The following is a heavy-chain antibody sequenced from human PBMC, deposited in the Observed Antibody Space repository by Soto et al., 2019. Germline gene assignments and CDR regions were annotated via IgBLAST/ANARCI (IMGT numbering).Heavy chain of an antibody. J-gene: IGHJ6*03. Sequence: ASVKVSCKASGGTFSSYTISWVRQAPGQGLEWMGRIIPILGIANYAQKFQGRVTITADKSTGTAYMELSSLRSEDTAVYYCARGTVLRFLEWLSRPDYYYYMDVWGKGTTVTVSS. V-gene: IGHV1-69*02. D-gene: IGHD3-3*01. CDR1: GGTFSSYT. CDR2: IIPILGIA. CDR3: ARGTVLRFLEWLSRPDYYYYMDV.